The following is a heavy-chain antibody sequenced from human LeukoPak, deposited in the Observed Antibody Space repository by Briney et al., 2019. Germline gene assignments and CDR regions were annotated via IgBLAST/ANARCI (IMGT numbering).Heavy chain of an antibody. Sequence: SETLSLTCTVSGGSISSSSYYWGWIRQPPGKGLEWIGSIYYSGSTYYNLSLKSRVTISVDTSKNQFSLKLSSVTAADTAVYYCATLFTASRGYWGQGTLVTVSS. D-gene: IGHD2-2*01. J-gene: IGHJ4*02. CDR2: IYYSGST. CDR1: GGSISSSSYY. V-gene: IGHV4-39*01. CDR3: ATLFTASRGY.